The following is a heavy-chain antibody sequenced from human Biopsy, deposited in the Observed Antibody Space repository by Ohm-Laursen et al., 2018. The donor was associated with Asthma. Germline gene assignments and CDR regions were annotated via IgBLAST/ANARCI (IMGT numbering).Heavy chain of an antibody. CDR2: IYHRGST. Sequence: TPSLTCAVSGGSISSGGYSWSWIRQPPGKGLEWIGYIYHRGSTYYNPSLKSRVTISVDRSKNQFSLKLSSVTAADTAVYYCARVKDGYNFDYWGQGTLVTVSS. CDR1: GGSISSGGYS. CDR3: ARVKDGYNFDY. V-gene: IGHV4-30-2*01. J-gene: IGHJ4*02. D-gene: IGHD5-24*01.